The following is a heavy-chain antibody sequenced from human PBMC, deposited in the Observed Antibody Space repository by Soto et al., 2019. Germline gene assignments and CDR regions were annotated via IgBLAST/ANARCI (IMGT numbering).Heavy chain of an antibody. CDR3: GRENPWGGTRCGMAV. CDR1: GFTVSSNY. J-gene: IGHJ6*02. CDR2: IYSGGST. D-gene: IGHD2-2*01. Sequence: HPGGSLRLSCAASGFTVSSNYMSWVRQAPGKGLEWVSVIYSGGSTYYADSVKGRFTISRDNSKNTLYLQMNSLRAEDTAVYYCGRENPWGGTRCGMAVGGQGTTVTVSS. V-gene: IGHV3-53*01.